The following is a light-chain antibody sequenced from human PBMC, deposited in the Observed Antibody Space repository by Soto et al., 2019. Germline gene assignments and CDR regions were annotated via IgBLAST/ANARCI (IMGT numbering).Light chain of an antibody. CDR2: AAY. V-gene: IGKV1-27*01. Sequence: DIQMTQAPSSLSASVGDRVTITCRARQDISTYLAWYQQKPGKVPKLLISAAYTLQSGVPPRFSGSGSGTDSTLTISSLQPEDVATYYCQKYDNAPLTFGGGTKVEIK. CDR1: QDISTY. J-gene: IGKJ4*01. CDR3: QKYDNAPLT.